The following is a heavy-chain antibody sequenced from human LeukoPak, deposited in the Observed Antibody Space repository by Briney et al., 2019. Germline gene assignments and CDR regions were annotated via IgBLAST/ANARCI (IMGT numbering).Heavy chain of an antibody. V-gene: IGHV1-18*01. Sequence: ASVTVSCKASGYTFTSYDINWVRQATGQGLEWMGWMNPNSGNTNYAQKLQGRVTMTTDTSTSTAYMELRSLRSDDTAVYYCARDLTRWVVGAIDYWGQGTLVTVSS. CDR2: MNPNSGNT. D-gene: IGHD1-26*01. CDR3: ARDLTRWVVGAIDY. CDR1: GYTFTSYD. J-gene: IGHJ4*02.